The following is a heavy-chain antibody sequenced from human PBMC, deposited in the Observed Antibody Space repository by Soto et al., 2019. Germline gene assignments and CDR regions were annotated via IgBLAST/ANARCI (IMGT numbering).Heavy chain of an antibody. CDR1: GYTFTGYY. V-gene: IGHV1-2*02. J-gene: IGHJ6*02. CDR3: ARVLGYWSSTSCYTGGGNYYYGMDV. CDR2: INPNSGGT. Sequence: QVQLVQSGAEVKKPGASVKVSCKASGYTFTGYYMHWVRQAPGQGLEWMGWINPNSGGTNYAQKFQGGVTMPRDPSFSTAEMGLGRLGSADTAGYYCARVLGYWSSTSCYTGGGNYYYGMDVWGQGTTVTVSS. D-gene: IGHD2-2*02.